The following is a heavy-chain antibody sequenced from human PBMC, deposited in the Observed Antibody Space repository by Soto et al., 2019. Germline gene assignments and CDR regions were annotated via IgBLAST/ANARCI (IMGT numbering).Heavy chain of an antibody. V-gene: IGHV1-69*13. CDR2: IIPIFGTA. CDR3: ARDEYRPSGYYYGMDV. D-gene: IGHD3-10*01. Sequence: SVKVSCKASGGTFSSYAISWARQAPGQGLEWMGGIIPIFGTANYAQKFQGRVTITADESTSTAYMELSSLRSEDTAVYYCARDEYRPSGYYYGMDVWGQGTTVTVSS. CDR1: GGTFSSYA. J-gene: IGHJ6*02.